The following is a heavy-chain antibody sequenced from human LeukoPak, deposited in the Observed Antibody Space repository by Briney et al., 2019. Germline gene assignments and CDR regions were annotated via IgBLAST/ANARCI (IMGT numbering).Heavy chain of an antibody. Sequence: GGSLRLSCAASGFTFSSYAMSWVRQAPGKGLEWVSAISGSGGSTYYADSVKGRFTISRDNSKNTLYLQMNSLRVEDTAVYYCARAGRDYDILTGYSVPDYWGQGTLVTVSS. CDR3: ARAGRDYDILTGYSVPDY. CDR1: GFTFSSYA. D-gene: IGHD3-9*01. CDR2: ISGSGGST. V-gene: IGHV3-23*01. J-gene: IGHJ4*02.